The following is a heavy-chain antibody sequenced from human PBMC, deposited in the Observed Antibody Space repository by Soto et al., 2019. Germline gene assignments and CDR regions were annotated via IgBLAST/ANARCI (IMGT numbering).Heavy chain of an antibody. D-gene: IGHD5-12*01. CDR1: GFSLSSYY. J-gene: IGHJ4*02. CDR3: ARRSGYPGTYYFDY. Sequence: ETLSLTCTFAGFSLSSYYWSWLRPPPGKGLEWIGYIYYSGSTNYNPSLKSRVTISVDTSKNQFSLKLSSVTAADTAVYYCARRSGYPGTYYFDYWGQGNLVTVS. CDR2: IYYSGST. V-gene: IGHV4-59*01.